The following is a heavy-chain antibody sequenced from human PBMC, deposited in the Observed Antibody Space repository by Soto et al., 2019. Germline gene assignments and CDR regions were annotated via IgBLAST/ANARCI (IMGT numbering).Heavy chain of an antibody. D-gene: IGHD3-10*01. CDR1: GGTFSSYA. J-gene: IGHJ6*02. Sequence: QVQLVQSGAEVKKPGSSVKVSCKASGGTFSSYAISWVRQAPGQGLEWMGGIIPIFGTANYAQKFQGRVTITADESTSTAYMELRSLRSEDTAVYYCAIGVTPYEERPYGMAVWGQGTTVTDSS. CDR2: IIPIFGTA. V-gene: IGHV1-69*12. CDR3: AIGVTPYEERPYGMAV.